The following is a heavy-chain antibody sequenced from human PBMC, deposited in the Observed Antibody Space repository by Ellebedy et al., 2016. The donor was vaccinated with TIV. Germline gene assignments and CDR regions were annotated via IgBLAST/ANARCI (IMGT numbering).Heavy chain of an antibody. CDR2: MDAGGNT. V-gene: IGHV3-53*01. J-gene: IGHJ4*02. CDR3: AGGTY. Sequence: GESLKISCEASGFAFSGAFSGYCMNWVSQAPGKGLEWVSIMDAGGNTHYPDPVKGRFTVSRDNSKNTLYLQMNSLRAEDTAVYYCAGGTYWGQGTLVTVSS. CDR1: GFAFSGAFSGYC.